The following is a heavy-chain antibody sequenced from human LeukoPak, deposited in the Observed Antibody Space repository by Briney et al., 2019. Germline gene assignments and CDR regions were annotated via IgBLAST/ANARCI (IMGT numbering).Heavy chain of an antibody. V-gene: IGHV4-59*01. D-gene: IGHD5-12*01. CDR3: ATSLGGYYFDY. CDR2: IYYSGST. CDR1: GGSISSYY. J-gene: IGHJ4*02. Sequence: SQTLSLTCTVSGGSISSYYWSWIRQPPGKGLEWIGYIYYSGSTKYNPSLKSRVTISVDTSKNQFSLKLSSVTAADTAVYYCATSLGGYYFDYWGQGTLVTVSS.